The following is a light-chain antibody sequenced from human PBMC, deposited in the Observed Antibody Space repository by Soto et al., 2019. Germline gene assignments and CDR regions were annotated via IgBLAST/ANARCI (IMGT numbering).Light chain of an antibody. V-gene: IGKV3-15*01. CDR2: GIS. J-gene: IGKJ5*01. CDR1: QSVGSN. CDR3: QQYTSWPIT. Sequence: EVVMTQSPATLSLSPGERATLSCRASQSVGSNYLAWYQQKPGQAPRLLIYGISTRATGIPARFSGSGFGTEFTLTISSLQSEDFAVYYCQQYTSWPITFGQGTRLEIK.